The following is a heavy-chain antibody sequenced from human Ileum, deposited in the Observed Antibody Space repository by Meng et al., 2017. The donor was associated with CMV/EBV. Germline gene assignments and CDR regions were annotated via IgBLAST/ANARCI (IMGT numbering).Heavy chain of an antibody. CDR2: IQYTGST. J-gene: IGHJ1*01. Sequence: SETLSLTCTVSADSISRGDYYWNWIRQVPGKGLKWIGYIQYTGSTYFSLSLTNRLAMSVDTSKNQFSLRLTSVTDADTAVYYCARHRGGGGLFFQHWGQGTLVTVSS. CDR1: ADSISRGDYY. V-gene: IGHV4-30-4*08. D-gene: IGHD3-10*01. CDR3: ARHRGGGGLFFQH.